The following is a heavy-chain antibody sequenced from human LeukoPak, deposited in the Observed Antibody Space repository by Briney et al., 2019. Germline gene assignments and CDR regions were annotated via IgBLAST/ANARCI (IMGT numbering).Heavy chain of an antibody. V-gene: IGHV3-21*01. D-gene: IGHD1-26*01. J-gene: IGHJ3*02. CDR3: ASINSGSYYGAFDI. Sequence: GGSLRLSCAASGFTFSSYSMNWVRQAPGKGLEWVSSISSSSSYIYYADSVKGRFTISRDNAKNSLYLQMNSLRAEDTAVYYCASINSGSYYGAFDIWGQGTMVTVSS. CDR2: ISSSSSYI. CDR1: GFTFSSYS.